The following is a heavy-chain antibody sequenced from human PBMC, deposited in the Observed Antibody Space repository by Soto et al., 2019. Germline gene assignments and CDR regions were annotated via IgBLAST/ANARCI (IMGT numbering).Heavy chain of an antibody. J-gene: IGHJ4*02. CDR3: ARDWSPRSYYFDY. D-gene: IGHD2-8*02. CDR1: GFTFSSYG. Sequence: QVQLVESGGGVVQPGRSLRLSCAASGFTFSSYGMHWVRPAPGKGLEWVAVIWYDGSNKYYADSVKGRFTISRDNSKNTLYLQMNSLRAEDTAVYYCARDWSPRSYYFDYWGQGTLVTVSS. V-gene: IGHV3-33*01. CDR2: IWYDGSNK.